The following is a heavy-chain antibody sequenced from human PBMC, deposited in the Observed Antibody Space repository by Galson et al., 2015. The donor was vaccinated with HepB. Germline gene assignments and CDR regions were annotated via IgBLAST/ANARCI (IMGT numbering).Heavy chain of an antibody. Sequence: SLRLSCAASGFSFTRYSMNWVRQAPGKGLEWVSSISSNSTYRYYADSVKGRFTISRDNAKNSLYLQMNSLRAEDTAVYYCARGPYYFDSSGYSIWGQGTLVTVSS. V-gene: IGHV3-21*01. CDR1: GFSFTRYS. J-gene: IGHJ4*02. CDR2: ISSNSTYR. D-gene: IGHD3-22*01. CDR3: ARGPYYFDSSGYSI.